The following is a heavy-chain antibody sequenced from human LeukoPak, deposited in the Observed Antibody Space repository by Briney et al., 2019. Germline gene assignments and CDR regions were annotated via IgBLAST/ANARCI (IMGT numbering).Heavy chain of an antibody. J-gene: IGHJ4*02. CDR1: GFTVSSNY. D-gene: IGHD6-19*01. CDR2: IYSGGST. V-gene: IGHV3-53*01. Sequence: GGSLRLSCAASGFTVSSNYMSWVRQAPGKGLEWVSVIYSGGSTYYADSVKGRFTISRDNSKNTLYLQMNSLRAEDTAVYYCAKPESTGWYGDYWGQGTLVTVSP. CDR3: AKPESTGWYGDY.